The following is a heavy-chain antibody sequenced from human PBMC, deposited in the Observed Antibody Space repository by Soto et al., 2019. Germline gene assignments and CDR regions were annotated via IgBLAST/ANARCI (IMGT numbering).Heavy chain of an antibody. D-gene: IGHD4-17*01. CDR2: INPSGGST. CDR1: GYTFTSYY. J-gene: IGHJ4*02. CDR3: ARVYGNYGDYDDPPLFDY. Sequence: ASVKVSCKASGYTFTSYYMHWVRRAPGQGLEWMGIINPSGGSTSYAQKFQGRVTMTRDTSTSTVYMELSSLRSEDTAVYYCARVYGNYGDYDDPPLFDYWGQGTLVTVSS. V-gene: IGHV1-46*03.